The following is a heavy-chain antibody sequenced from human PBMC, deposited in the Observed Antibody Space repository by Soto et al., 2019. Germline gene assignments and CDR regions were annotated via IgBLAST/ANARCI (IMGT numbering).Heavy chain of an antibody. CDR1: GYIFTNYA. CDR3: ARVGCSTNSCLYEGDYYYGMDV. Sequence: ASVKVSCKASGYIFTNYAVHWVRQAPGQRLEWMGWTNAGNGNTKYSQKFQDRITITRDTSANTAYMELSSLRSEDTAVYYCARVGCSTNSCLYEGDYYYGMDVWGQ. D-gene: IGHD2-2*01. CDR2: TNAGNGNT. J-gene: IGHJ6*02. V-gene: IGHV1-3*01.